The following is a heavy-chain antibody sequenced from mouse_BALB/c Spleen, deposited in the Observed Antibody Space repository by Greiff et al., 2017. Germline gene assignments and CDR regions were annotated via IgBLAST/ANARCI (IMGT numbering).Heavy chain of an antibody. Sequence: VQLKQSGPGLVKPSQSLSLTCTVTGYSITSDYAWNWIRQFPGNKLEWMGYISYSGSTSYNPSLKSRISITRDTSKNQFFLQLNSVTTEDTATYYCAREGFYWGQGTTLTVSS. CDR1: GYSITSDYA. V-gene: IGHV3-2*02. CDR2: ISYSGST. CDR3: AREGFY. J-gene: IGHJ2*01.